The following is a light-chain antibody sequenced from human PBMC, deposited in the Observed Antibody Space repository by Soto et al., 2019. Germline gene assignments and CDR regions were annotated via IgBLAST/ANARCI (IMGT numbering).Light chain of an antibody. CDR1: SSDVGGYNY. Sequence: QSVLTQPASVSGSPGQSITISCTGTSSDVGGYNYVSWYQQHPGKAPKLMIYDVSNRPSGVSNRFSGSKSGNTASLTISGLQAEDEADYYCSSYTSSFVVFSGGTKLTVL. CDR2: DVS. V-gene: IGLV2-14*01. CDR3: SSYTSSFVV. J-gene: IGLJ2*01.